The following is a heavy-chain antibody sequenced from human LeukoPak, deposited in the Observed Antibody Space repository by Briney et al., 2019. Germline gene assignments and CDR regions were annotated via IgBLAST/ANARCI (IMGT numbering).Heavy chain of an antibody. CDR1: GYTFTSYY. J-gene: IGHJ4*02. D-gene: IGHD2-15*01. Sequence: ASVKVSCKASGYTFTSYYMHWVRQAPGQGLEWMGIINPSGGSTSYAQKFQGRVTMTRDTSTSTVYMELSSLRSEDTAVYYCARVFCGGGSCYFADYWGQGTLVTVSS. V-gene: IGHV1-46*01. CDR3: ARVFCGGGSCYFADY. CDR2: INPSGGST.